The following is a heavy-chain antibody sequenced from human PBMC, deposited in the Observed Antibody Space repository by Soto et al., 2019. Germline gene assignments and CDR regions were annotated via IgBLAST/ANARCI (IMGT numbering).Heavy chain of an antibody. D-gene: IGHD6-13*01. CDR3: AKDYASTWYWYFDP. V-gene: IGHV3-23*01. Sequence: GGSLRLSCAASGFSFSNFAMSWVRQAPGTGLEWVSSISGSGDKTYYLDSVKGRFTISRDNSKNTLYLHMNSLGAEDTAVYFCAKDYASTWYWYFDPWGQGTLVTV. J-gene: IGHJ5*02. CDR2: ISGSGDKT. CDR1: GFSFSNFA.